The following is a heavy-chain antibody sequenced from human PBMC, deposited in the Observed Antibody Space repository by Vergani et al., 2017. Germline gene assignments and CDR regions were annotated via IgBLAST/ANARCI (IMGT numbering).Heavy chain of an antibody. Sequence: QVQVVQSGAEVKKSGASVKVSCKTSGYTFSNYYMHWVRQAPGQGLEWMGIINPSGGHTNYAQKFQGRVTMNRDTSTSTVYMGLSSLRSEDTAIYYCARGDYGILTGYRYWGQGTLVTVSA. V-gene: IGHV1-46*03. D-gene: IGHD3-9*01. CDR3: ARGDYGILTGYRY. CDR2: INPSGGHT. J-gene: IGHJ4*02. CDR1: GYTFSNYY.